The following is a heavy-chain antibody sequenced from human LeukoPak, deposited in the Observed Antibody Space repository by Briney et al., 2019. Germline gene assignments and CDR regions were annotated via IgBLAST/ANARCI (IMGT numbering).Heavy chain of an antibody. CDR3: ARGIAVDYYWYFDL. Sequence: PSETLSLTCAVSGYSISSCYYWSWIRQPAGKGLEWIGRIYTSGGTNYNPSLKSRVTMSVDTSKNQFSLKLSSVTAADTAVYYCARGIAVDYYWYFDLWGRGTLVTVSS. J-gene: IGHJ2*01. CDR1: GYSISSCYY. D-gene: IGHD6-19*01. V-gene: IGHV4-4*07. CDR2: IYTSGGT.